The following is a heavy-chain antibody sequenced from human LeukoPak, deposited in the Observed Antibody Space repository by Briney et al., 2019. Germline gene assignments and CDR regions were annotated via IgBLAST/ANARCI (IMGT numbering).Heavy chain of an antibody. D-gene: IGHD6-19*01. CDR1: GFIFNNYA. CDR2: ISWNSGTI. CDR3: AKDNRRHYTSGPNPDSLH. V-gene: IGHV3-9*01. J-gene: IGHJ4*02. Sequence: GGSLRLSCAGSGFIFNNYAMHWARQPPGKGLEWVSGISWNSGTIGYADSVRGRFTISRDNAKNSLYLQMDSLRVEDTAFYYCAKDNRRHYTSGPNPDSLHWGQGALVTVSS.